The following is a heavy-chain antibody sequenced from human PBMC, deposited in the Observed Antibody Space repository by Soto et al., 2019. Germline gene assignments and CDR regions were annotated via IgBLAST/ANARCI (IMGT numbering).Heavy chain of an antibody. Sequence: HLVQSGDEVKKPGASVKVSCQASGYTFTSYVLSWVRQAPGQGLQWMGWISAYNGNTNYAQKLQDRVTMTTDTSTSRVYMELSRLTASETAVYSCAGAVLGATRREHYYYGMDVGGQGTTVTVAS. D-gene: IGHD1-26*01. CDR1: GYTFTSYV. J-gene: IGHJ6*02. CDR2: ISAYNGNT. CDR3: AGAVLGATRREHYYYGMDV. V-gene: IGHV1-18*01.